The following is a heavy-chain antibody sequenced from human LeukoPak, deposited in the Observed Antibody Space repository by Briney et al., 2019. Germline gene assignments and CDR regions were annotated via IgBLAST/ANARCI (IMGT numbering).Heavy chain of an antibody. CDR3: AKDLGYCSSTSCYNKKRDYYYYYYGMDV. CDR2: ISYDGSNK. J-gene: IGHJ6*02. CDR1: GFIFSSYG. V-gene: IGHV3-30*18. Sequence: GGSLRLSCAASGFIFSSYGMHWVRQAPGKGLEWVAVISYDGSNKYYADSVKGRFTISRDNSKNTLYLQMNSLRAEDTAVYYCAKDLGYCSSTSCYNKKRDYYYYYYGMDVWGQGTTVTVSS. D-gene: IGHD2-2*02.